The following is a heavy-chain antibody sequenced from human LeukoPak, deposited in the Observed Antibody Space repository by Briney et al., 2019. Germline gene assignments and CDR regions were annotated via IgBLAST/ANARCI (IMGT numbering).Heavy chain of an antibody. CDR2: IYYSGST. Sequence: PSETLSLTCTVSVGSVSSGSYYWSWIRQPPGKGLEWIGYIYYSGSTNYNPSLKSRVTISVDTSKNQFSLKLSSVTAADTAVYYCARASIERYSYGSYYFDYWGQGTLVTVSS. CDR3: ARASIERYSYGSYYFDY. CDR1: VGSVSSGSYY. J-gene: IGHJ4*02. D-gene: IGHD5-18*01. V-gene: IGHV4-61*01.